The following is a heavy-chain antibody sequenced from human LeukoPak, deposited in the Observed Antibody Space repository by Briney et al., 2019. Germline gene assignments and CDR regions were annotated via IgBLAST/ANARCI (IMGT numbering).Heavy chain of an antibody. CDR2: IKQDGSEK. J-gene: IGHJ4*02. Sequence: GGSLRLSCAASGFTFSSYWMSWVRQAPGKGLEWVANIKQDGSEKNYVDSVKGRFTISKDNARNSLYLQMNSLRAEDTAVYYCARTADSSGYYDNYYFDYWGQGTLVTVSS. D-gene: IGHD3-22*01. CDR3: ARTADSSGYYDNYYFDY. CDR1: GFTFSSYW. V-gene: IGHV3-7*01.